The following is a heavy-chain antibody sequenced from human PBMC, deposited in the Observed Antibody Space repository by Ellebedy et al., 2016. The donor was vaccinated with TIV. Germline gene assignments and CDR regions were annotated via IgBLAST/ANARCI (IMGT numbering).Heavy chain of an antibody. J-gene: IGHJ5*02. CDR3: ARGGRITIFGVVTNWFDP. Sequence: ESLKISCAASGFTFSSYWMSWIRQPPGKGLEWIGEINHSGSTNYNPSLKSRVTISVDTSKNQFSLKLSSVTAADTAVYYCARGGRITIFGVVTNWFDPWGQGTLVTVSS. D-gene: IGHD3-3*01. CDR1: GFTFSSYW. CDR2: INHSGST. V-gene: IGHV4-34*01.